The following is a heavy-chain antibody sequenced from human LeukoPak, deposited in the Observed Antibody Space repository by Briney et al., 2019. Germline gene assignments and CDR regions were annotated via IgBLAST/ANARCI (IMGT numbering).Heavy chain of an antibody. CDR1: GGSISSGGYY. Sequence: SETLSLTCTASGGSISSGGYYWSWIRQHPGKGLEWIGYIYCSGSTYYNPSLKSRVTISVDTSKNQFSLKLSSVTAADTAVYYCARGSSSHYYYYYGMDVWGQGTTVTVSS. CDR3: ARGSSSHYYYYYGMDV. J-gene: IGHJ6*02. V-gene: IGHV4-31*03. D-gene: IGHD6-13*01. CDR2: IYCSGST.